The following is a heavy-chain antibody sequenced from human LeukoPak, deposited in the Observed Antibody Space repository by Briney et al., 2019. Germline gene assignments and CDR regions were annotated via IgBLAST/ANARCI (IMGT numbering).Heavy chain of an antibody. V-gene: IGHV3-23*01. CDR1: GFTCSSYA. D-gene: IGHD3-3*01. CDR2: ISGSGGST. Sequence: GGSLRLSCAASGFTCSSYAMSWVRQAPGKGLEWVSAISGSGGSTYYADSVKGRFTISRDNSKNTLYLQMNSLRAEDTAVYYCAKGGTIFGAVIMDYFDYWGQGTLVTVSS. J-gene: IGHJ4*02. CDR3: AKGGTIFGAVIMDYFDY.